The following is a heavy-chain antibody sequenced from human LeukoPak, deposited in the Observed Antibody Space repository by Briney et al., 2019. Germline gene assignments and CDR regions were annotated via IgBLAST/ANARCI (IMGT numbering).Heavy chain of an antibody. D-gene: IGHD3-22*01. CDR2: IYFSGST. V-gene: IGHV4-39*01. CDR3: ATHSSTYYWFDY. J-gene: IGHJ4*02. CDR1: GGSTSSSNYY. Sequence: SETLSLTCTVSGGSTSSSNYYWGWIRQPPGKGLEWIGSIYFSGSTYYNPSLKSRVTISVDTSKNQFSLKLSSVTAADTAVYYCATHSSTYYWFDYWGQGTLVTVSS.